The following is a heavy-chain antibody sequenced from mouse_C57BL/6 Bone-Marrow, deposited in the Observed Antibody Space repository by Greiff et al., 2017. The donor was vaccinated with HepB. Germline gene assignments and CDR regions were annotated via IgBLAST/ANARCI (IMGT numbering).Heavy chain of an antibody. CDR1: GFTFSDYY. D-gene: IGHD2-3*01. Sequence: EVQLVESGGGLVQPGGSLKLSCAASGFTFSDYYMYWVRQTPEKRLEWVAYISNGGGSTYYPDTVKGRFTISRDNAKNTLYLQMSRLKSEDTAMYYCARHTGYYGVFYAMDYWGQGTSVTVSS. V-gene: IGHV5-12*01. J-gene: IGHJ4*01. CDR3: ARHTGYYGVFYAMDY. CDR2: ISNGGGST.